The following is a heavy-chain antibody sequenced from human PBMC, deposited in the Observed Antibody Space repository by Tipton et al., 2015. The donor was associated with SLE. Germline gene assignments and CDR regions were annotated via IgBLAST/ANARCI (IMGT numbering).Heavy chain of an antibody. D-gene: IGHD3-22*01. CDR3: ARAPYYYDSSGPLPGWFDP. J-gene: IGHJ5*02. CDR1: GFTFSSYG. V-gene: IGHV3-30*02. Sequence: SLRLSCAASGFTFSSYGMHWVRQAPGKGLEWVAFIRYDGSNKYYADSVKGRFTISRDNAKNSLYLQMNSLRAEDTAVYYCARAPYYYDSSGPLPGWFDPWGQGTLVTVSS. CDR2: IRYDGSNK.